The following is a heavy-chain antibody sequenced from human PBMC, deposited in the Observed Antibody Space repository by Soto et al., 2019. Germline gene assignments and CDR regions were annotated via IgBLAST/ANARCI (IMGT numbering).Heavy chain of an antibody. CDR2: IWYDGSNK. Sequence: QVQLVESGGGVVQPGRSLRLSCAASGFTFSRYGMHWVRQAPGKGLEWVAVIWYDGSNKYYADSVKGRFTISRDNSKNTLYLQMNSLRAEDTAVYYCARWYYDRSGYYSFDYWGQGSLVTVSS. V-gene: IGHV3-33*01. CDR3: ARWYYDRSGYYSFDY. CDR1: GFTFSRYG. D-gene: IGHD3-22*01. J-gene: IGHJ4*02.